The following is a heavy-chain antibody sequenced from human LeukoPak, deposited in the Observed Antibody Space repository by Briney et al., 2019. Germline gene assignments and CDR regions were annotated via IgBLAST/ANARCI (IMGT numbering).Heavy chain of an antibody. J-gene: IGHJ4*02. CDR2: IIPILGIA. CDR3: ARGRDEGGYEDY. Sequence: GASVKVSCKASGGTFSSYAISWVRQAPGQGLEWMGRIIPILGIANYAQKFQGRVTITADKSTSTAYMELSGLRSEDTAVYYCARGRDEGGYEDYWGQGTLVTVSS. CDR1: GGTFSSYA. V-gene: IGHV1-69*04. D-gene: IGHD5-12*01.